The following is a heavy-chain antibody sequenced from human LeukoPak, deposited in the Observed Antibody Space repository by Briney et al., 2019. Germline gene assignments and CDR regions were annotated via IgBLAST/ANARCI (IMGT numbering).Heavy chain of an antibody. J-gene: IGHJ3*02. Sequence: PGGSLRLSCAATGFTFSDYTMNWVRQAPGKGLEWASTISGSGGRTYYADSVKGRFNISRDNSKNTLDLQMNSLRVEDTAVYYCARRRWELPSDAFDIWGQGTMVTVSS. CDR2: ISGSGGRT. V-gene: IGHV3-23*01. CDR1: GFTFSDYT. D-gene: IGHD1-26*01. CDR3: ARRRWELPSDAFDI.